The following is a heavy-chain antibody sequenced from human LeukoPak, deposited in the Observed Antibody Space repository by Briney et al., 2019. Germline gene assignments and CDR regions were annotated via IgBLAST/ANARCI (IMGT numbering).Heavy chain of an antibody. CDR1: GFTFSSYG. CDR3: AVTLRFLEWSPFDY. V-gene: IGHV3-30*02. CDR2: IRYDGSNK. D-gene: IGHD3-3*01. Sequence: GGPLRLSCAASGFTFSSYGMHWVRQAPGKGLEWVAFIRYDGSNKYYADSVKGRFTISRDNSKNTLYLQMNSLRAEDTAVYYCAVTLRFLEWSPFDYWGQGTLVTVSS. J-gene: IGHJ4*02.